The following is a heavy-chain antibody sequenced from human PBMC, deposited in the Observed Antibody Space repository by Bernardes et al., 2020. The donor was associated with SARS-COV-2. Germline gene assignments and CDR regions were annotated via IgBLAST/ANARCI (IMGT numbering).Heavy chain of an antibody. V-gene: IGHV4-39*01. CDR3: ASGPDLATINYFDY. CDR1: GGSISSSSYY. J-gene: IGHJ4*02. CDR2: IYYSGST. D-gene: IGHD5-12*01. Sequence: SETLSLTRTVSGGSISSSSYYWGWIRQPPGKGLEWIGSIYYSGSTYYNPSLRSRVTISVDTSKNQFSLKLSSVTAADTAVYYCASGPDLATINYFDYWGQGTLVTVSS.